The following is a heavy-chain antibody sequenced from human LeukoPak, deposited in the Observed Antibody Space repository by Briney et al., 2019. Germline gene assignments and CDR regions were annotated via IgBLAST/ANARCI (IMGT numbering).Heavy chain of an antibody. D-gene: IGHD3-3*01. CDR2: IKQDGRDT. J-gene: IGHJ4*02. Sequence: GGSLRLSCAASGFPFSSHWMTWVRQAPGKGLEWVANIKQDGRDTYYVDSVKGRFTISRDNTKNSLCLQMNSLRLEDTAVYYCARDFDWGQGTLVTVSS. V-gene: IGHV3-7*04. CDR3: ARDFD. CDR1: GFPFSSHW.